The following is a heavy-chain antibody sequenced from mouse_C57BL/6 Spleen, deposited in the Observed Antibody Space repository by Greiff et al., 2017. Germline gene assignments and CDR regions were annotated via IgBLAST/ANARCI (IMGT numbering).Heavy chain of an antibody. CDR3: AKGGCYGTGDY. CDR1: GYTFTSYW. Sequence: QVQLQQPGAELVRPGSSVKLSCKASGYTFTSYWMHWVKQRPIQGLVWIGNIDPSDSETHSNQKFKDKATLTVDKYSSTAYMQLRSLTSEDSAVYDCAKGGCYGTGDYGGQGTTLTVSS. J-gene: IGHJ2*01. V-gene: IGHV1-52*01. D-gene: IGHD2-1*01. CDR2: IDPSDSET.